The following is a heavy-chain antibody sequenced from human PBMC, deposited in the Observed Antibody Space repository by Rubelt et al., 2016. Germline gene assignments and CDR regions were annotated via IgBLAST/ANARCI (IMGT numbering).Heavy chain of an antibody. D-gene: IGHD3-16*01. J-gene: IGHJ4*02. CDR3: TVTFTIWGGDGLFDY. V-gene: IGHV3-73*01. CDR2: IRTKANSYAT. CDR1: GFTFSGSA. Sequence: VQLVESGGGVVQPGRSLRLSCAASGFTFSGSAMHWVRQASGKGLEWVGRIRTKANSYATEYAASVKGRSTISRDDSKKTAYLQVNSLRAEDTAVYYCTVTFTIWGGDGLFDYWGQGTLVTVSS.